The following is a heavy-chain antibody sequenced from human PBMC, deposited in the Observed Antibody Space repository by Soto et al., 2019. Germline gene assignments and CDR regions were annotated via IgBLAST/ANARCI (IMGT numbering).Heavy chain of an antibody. CDR2: IWNDGSQK. D-gene: IGHD6-13*01. CDR1: GFVYSQYA. CDR3: VRGIPSQYSSTWLYWHFDL. J-gene: IGHJ2*01. V-gene: IGHV3-33*01. Sequence: VQLVESGGGVVQPGRSLRLSCEASGFVYSQYAMHWVRQAPGKGPEWVALIWNDGSQKNYVDSVKGRFTISRDNSKKTMNLEMNRLGGEDTAMYFCVRGIPSQYSSTWLYWHFDLWGPGTLVTVSS.